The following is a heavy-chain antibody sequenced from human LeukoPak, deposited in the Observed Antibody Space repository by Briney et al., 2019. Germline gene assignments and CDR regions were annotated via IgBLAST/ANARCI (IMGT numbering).Heavy chain of an antibody. D-gene: IGHD5-18*01. CDR2: ISGSGGST. Sequence: PGGSLRLSCSASGFTFSSYDMGWVRQAPGKGLEWVSAISGSGGSTYYADSVKGRFTISRDNSKNTLYLQMNSLRAEDTAVYYCAKTPVPDTAMVMTNWFDPWGQGTLVTVSS. V-gene: IGHV3-23*01. CDR1: GFTFSSYD. J-gene: IGHJ5*02. CDR3: AKTPVPDTAMVMTNWFDP.